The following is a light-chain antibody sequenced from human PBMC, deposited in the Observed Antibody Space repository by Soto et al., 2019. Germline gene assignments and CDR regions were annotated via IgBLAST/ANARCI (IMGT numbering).Light chain of an antibody. CDR1: HSVGDY. V-gene: IGKV3-11*01. CDR3: QKRNSWPLN. J-gene: IGKJ4*01. CDR2: GTS. Sequence: TVLTPSPATLSFSPVEISTLSCRASHSVGDYLAWYQQKPGQAPRLLIYGTSSRATGIPDRFSGSGSGTDFTLTISSLEPEDFAFYYCQKRNSWPLNCGGGNKGDIK.